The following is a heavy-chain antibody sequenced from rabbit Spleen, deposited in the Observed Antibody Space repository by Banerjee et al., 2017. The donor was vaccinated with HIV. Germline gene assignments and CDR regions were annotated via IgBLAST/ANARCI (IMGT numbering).Heavy chain of an antibody. Sequence: QLKESGGGLVQPGGSLKLSCKASGFDFNSYYMSWVRQAPGKGLEWIGYIDPIFGTTYYASWVNGRFTISSDNAQNTVDLQMSGLTAADTATYFCARGSATMTMVITGYYFNLWGPGTLVTVS. V-gene: IGHV1S7*01. CDR1: GFDFNSYY. D-gene: IGHD2-1*01. CDR2: IDPIFGTT. J-gene: IGHJ4*01. CDR3: ARGSATMTMVITGYYFNL.